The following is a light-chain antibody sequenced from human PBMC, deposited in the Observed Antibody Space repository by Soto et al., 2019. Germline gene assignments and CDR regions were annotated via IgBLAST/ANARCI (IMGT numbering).Light chain of an antibody. V-gene: IGKV3-15*01. CDR1: QSLSSN. J-gene: IGKJ5*01. Sequence: IVMTQSPATLSVSPCERVTLSCRASQSLSSNLAWYQQKPGQAPRLLIYGASTRATDIPARFSGSGSGTEFTLTISSLQSEDFAVYFCQQYNNWPLAFGQGTRLEIK. CDR3: QQYNNWPLA. CDR2: GAS.